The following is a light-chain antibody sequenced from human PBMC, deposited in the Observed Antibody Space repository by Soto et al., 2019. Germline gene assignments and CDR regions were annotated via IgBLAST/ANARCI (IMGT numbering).Light chain of an antibody. Sequence: DIQMTQSLSTLSATEGDRVTITCRASQSISSWLAWYQQKPGKAPKLLIYDASSLESGVPSRFSGSGSGTEFTLTISSLQPDDFATYYCQQYNSYSQTFGQGTKVDI. CDR2: DAS. CDR3: QQYNSYSQT. J-gene: IGKJ1*01. CDR1: QSISSW. V-gene: IGKV1-5*01.